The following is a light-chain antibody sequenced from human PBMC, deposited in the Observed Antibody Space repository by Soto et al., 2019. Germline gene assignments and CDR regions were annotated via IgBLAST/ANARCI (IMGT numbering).Light chain of an antibody. CDR1: QSVSNIY. CDR3: QQFGRSPRT. V-gene: IGKV3-20*01. Sequence: EIVLTQSPGTLSLSPGEGATLSCRASQSVSNIYLAWYQQKPGQAPRLLMYGTSNRATGIPDRFIGSGSGKDFTLTISNLGPEDFAVYYCQQFGRSPRTFGQGTKVEIK. J-gene: IGKJ1*01. CDR2: GTS.